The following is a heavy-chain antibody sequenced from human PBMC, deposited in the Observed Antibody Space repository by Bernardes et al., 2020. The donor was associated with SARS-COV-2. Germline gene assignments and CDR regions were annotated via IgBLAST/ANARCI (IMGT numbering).Heavy chain of an antibody. CDR3: AREALGYCSGGRCFSGFDP. V-gene: IGHV4-59*01. Sequence: TLSLPCTVSGCSISRSHWIWIRQPPWKGLEWIGYLYYSGSTNYNPSLKSRVTISVDTSKNQFSLKLSSVTAADTAVYHCAREALGYCSGGRCFSGFDPWGQGTLVTVSS. J-gene: IGHJ5*02. CDR1: GCSISRSH. CDR2: LYYSGST. D-gene: IGHD2-15*01.